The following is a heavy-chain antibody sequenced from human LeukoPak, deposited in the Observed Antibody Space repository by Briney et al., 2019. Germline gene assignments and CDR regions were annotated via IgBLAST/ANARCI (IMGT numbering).Heavy chain of an antibody. CDR1: GFTFSSYS. D-gene: IGHD6-13*01. V-gene: IGHV3-21*01. CDR3: ARESDGIAAAQDFQH. CDR2: ISSSSSYI. J-gene: IGHJ1*01. Sequence: PGGSLRLSCAASGFTFSSYSMNWVRQAPGKGLEWVSSISSSSSYIYYADSVKGRFTISRDNAKNSLYLQMNSLRAEDTAVYYCARESDGIAAAQDFQHWGQGTLVTVSS.